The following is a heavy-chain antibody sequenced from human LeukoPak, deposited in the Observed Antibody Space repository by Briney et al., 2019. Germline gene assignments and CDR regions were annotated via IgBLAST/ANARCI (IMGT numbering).Heavy chain of an antibody. CDR2: IVVGSGNT. V-gene: IGHV1-58*01. CDR3: AADRQITIFGVVMTHYYYYGMDV. CDR1: GFTFTSSA. Sequence: SVKVSCKASGFTFTSSAVQWVRQARGQRLEWIGWIVVGSGNTNYAQKFQERVTITRDMSTSTAYMELSSLRSEDTAVYYCAADRQITIFGVVMTHYYYYGMDVWGQGTTVTVSS. D-gene: IGHD3-3*01. J-gene: IGHJ6*02.